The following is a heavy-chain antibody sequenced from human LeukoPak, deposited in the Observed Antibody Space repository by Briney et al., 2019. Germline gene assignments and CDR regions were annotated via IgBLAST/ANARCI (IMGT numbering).Heavy chain of an antibody. CDR2: ISSSSTI. D-gene: IGHD1-26*01. J-gene: IGHJ4*02. V-gene: IGHV3-48*01. CDR3: ASGGIYYGAAFDF. CDR1: GFTFSSYS. Sequence: GGSLRLSCAASGFTFSSYSMNWVRQAPGKGLEWVSYISSSSTIYYADSVKGRFTISRDNAKNSLYLQMNSLRAEDTALYYCASGGIYYGAAFDFWGQGTLVTVSS.